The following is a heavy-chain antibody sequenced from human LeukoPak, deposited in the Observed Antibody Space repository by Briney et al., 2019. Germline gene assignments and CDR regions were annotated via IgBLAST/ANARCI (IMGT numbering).Heavy chain of an antibody. CDR3: ASVGGAYCPSTSCYSGY. J-gene: IGHJ4*02. CDR1: GGSISSSSYY. Sequence: SETLSLTCTVSGGSISSSSYYWGWIRQPPGKGLEWIGTIYYGGSTYYTPFLKSRVTISVDTSRNQFSLKLSSVTAADTAVYYCASVGGAYCPSTSCYSGYWGQGTLVTVSS. D-gene: IGHD2-2*02. CDR2: IYYGGST. V-gene: IGHV4-39*01.